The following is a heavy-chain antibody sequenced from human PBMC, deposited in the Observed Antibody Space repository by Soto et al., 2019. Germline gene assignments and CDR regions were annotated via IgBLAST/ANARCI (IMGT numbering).Heavy chain of an antibody. J-gene: IGHJ4*02. CDR1: GGSISSYY. V-gene: IGHV4-59*01. Sequence: QVQLQESGPGLVKPSETLSLTCTVSGGSISSYYWSWIRQPPGKGLEWIGYIYYSGSTNYNPSLKSRVTISVDTSKNQFSLKLSSVTAADTAVYYCARAKDIVAELKANYFDYWGQGTLVTVSS. D-gene: IGHD5-12*01. CDR2: IYYSGST. CDR3: ARAKDIVAELKANYFDY.